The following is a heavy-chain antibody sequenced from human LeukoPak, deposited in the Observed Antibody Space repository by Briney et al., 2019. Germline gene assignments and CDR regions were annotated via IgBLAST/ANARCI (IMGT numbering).Heavy chain of an antibody. Sequence: GGSLRLSCAASGFTVSSNYMSWVRQAPGKGLEWVSVIYSGGSTYYADSVKGRFTISRDNSKNTLYLQMNSLRAEDTAVYYCAGALYSSSLDYYYGVDVWGQGTTVTVSS. V-gene: IGHV3-53*01. D-gene: IGHD6-13*01. J-gene: IGHJ6*02. CDR2: IYSGGST. CDR3: AGALYSSSLDYYYGVDV. CDR1: GFTVSSNY.